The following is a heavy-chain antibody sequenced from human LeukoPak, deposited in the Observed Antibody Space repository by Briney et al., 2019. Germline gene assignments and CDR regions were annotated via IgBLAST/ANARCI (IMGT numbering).Heavy chain of an antibody. CDR2: IYYSGST. V-gene: IGHV4-59*12. CDR1: GGSISSYY. J-gene: IGHJ5*02. Sequence: SETLSLTCTVSGGSISSYYWSWIRQPPGKGLEWIGYIYYSGSTNYNPSLKSRVTISVDTSKNQFSLKLSSVTAADTAVYYCARTIFGVVIKGYNWFDPWGQGTLVTVSS. D-gene: IGHD3-3*01. CDR3: ARTIFGVVIKGYNWFDP.